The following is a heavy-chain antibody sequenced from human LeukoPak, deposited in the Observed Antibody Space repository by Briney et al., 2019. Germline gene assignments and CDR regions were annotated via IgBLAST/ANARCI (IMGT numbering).Heavy chain of an antibody. CDR3: AREPYDFWSGYWAHYFDY. CDR1: GGTXSSYA. Sequence: SVTVSCKASGGTXSSYAISWVRQAPGQGLEWMGRIIPILGIANYARKFQGRVTITADKSTSTAYMELSSLRSEDTAVYYCAREPYDFWSGYWAHYFDYWGQGTLVTVSS. CDR2: IIPILGIA. J-gene: IGHJ4*02. D-gene: IGHD3-3*01. V-gene: IGHV1-69*04.